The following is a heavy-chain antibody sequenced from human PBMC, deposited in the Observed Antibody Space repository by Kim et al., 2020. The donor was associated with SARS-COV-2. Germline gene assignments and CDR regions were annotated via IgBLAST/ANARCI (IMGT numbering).Heavy chain of an antibody. CDR1: GGSISSSNYY. D-gene: IGHD3-22*01. CDR3: ARRRHSNGYYFFDS. J-gene: IGHJ4*02. CDR2: IYYSGST. V-gene: IGHV4-39*01. Sequence: SETLSLTCTVSGGSISSSNYYWDWIRLPPGKGLEWIGSIYYSGSTYYKPSLSSRLTTSVDTSKYQFSLRLSSVTAADTAVYYCARRRHSNGYYFFDSWGQGTLVTVSS.